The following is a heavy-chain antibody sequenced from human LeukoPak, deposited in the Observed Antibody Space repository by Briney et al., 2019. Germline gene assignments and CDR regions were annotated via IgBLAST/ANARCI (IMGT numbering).Heavy chain of an antibody. CDR1: GFTFSNYW. CDR3: ATTQTFDY. CDR2: IKQDGSEK. Sequence: GGSLRLSCIASGFTFSNYWMSWVRQAPGKGLEWVANIKQDGSEKYYVDSVKGRFSISRDNAKSSLDLQMNNLRAEDTAVYYCATTQTFDYWGQGTLVTVSS. J-gene: IGHJ4*02. D-gene: IGHD2-15*01. V-gene: IGHV3-7*03.